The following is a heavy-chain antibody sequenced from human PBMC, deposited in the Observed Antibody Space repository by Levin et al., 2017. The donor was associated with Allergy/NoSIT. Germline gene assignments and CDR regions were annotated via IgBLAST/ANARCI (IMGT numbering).Heavy chain of an antibody. CDR3: AKDRGCGSDCYSGTWDY. V-gene: IGHV3-23*01. J-gene: IGHJ4*02. CDR2: ISGSGGST. CDR1: GFTSSSYA. Sequence: GGSLRLSCAVSGFTSSSYAMSWVRQAPGKGLEWVSAISGSGGSTYYADSVQGRFTISRDNSKNTLYLQMSSLRAEDTALYYCAKDRGCGSDCYSGTWDYWGQGTLVTVSS. D-gene: IGHD2-21*02.